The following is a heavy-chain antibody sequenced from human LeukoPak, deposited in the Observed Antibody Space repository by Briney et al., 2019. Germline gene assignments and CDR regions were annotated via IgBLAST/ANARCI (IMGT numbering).Heavy chain of an antibody. CDR3: ARDFPSWNDAFDI. CDR1: GGSISSGSYY. J-gene: IGHJ3*02. CDR2: IYTSGST. Sequence: SETLSLTCTVSGGSISSGSYYWSWIRQPAGKGLKWIGRIYTSGSTNYNPSLKSRVTISVDTSKNQFSLKLSSVTAADTAVYYCARDFPSWNDAFDIWGQGTMVTVSS. V-gene: IGHV4-61*02. D-gene: IGHD2-2*01.